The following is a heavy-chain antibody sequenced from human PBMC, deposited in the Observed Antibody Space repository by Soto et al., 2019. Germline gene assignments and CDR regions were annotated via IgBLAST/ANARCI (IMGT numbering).Heavy chain of an antibody. J-gene: IGHJ4*02. CDR1: GFTFDDYA. Sequence: EVQLVESGGGLVQPGRSLRLSCAASGFTFDDYAMHWVRQAPGKGLEWVSGISWNSGSIGYADSVKGRFTISRDNAKNSLYLQMNSLRAEDTALYYCAKAAAAGYFDYWGQGTLVTVSS. CDR2: ISWNSGSI. D-gene: IGHD6-13*01. CDR3: AKAAAAGYFDY. V-gene: IGHV3-9*01.